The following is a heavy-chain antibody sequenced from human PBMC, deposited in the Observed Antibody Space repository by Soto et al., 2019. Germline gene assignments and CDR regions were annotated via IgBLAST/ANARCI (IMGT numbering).Heavy chain of an antibody. J-gene: IGHJ6*02. D-gene: IGHD2-2*01. CDR1: GFTFDDYA. Sequence: PGGSLRLSCAASGFTFDDYAMHWVRQAPGKGLEWVSGISWSSGSIGYADSVKGRFTISRDNAKNSLYLQMNSLRAEDTALYYCAKDIGYCSSTSCYGPQVYYYYGMDVWGQGTTVTVSS. V-gene: IGHV3-9*01. CDR2: ISWSSGSI. CDR3: AKDIGYCSSTSCYGPQVYYYYGMDV.